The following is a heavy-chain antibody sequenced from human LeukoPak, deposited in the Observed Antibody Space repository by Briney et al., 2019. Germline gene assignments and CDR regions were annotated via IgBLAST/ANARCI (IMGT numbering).Heavy chain of an antibody. V-gene: IGHV1-8*01. J-gene: IGHJ4*02. D-gene: IGHD6-13*01. CDR1: GYTFTSYD. CDR2: MNPNSGNT. CDR3: ARNLNRQQLVPGY. Sequence: GASVKVSCKASGYTFTSYDINWVRQATGQGLEWMGWMNPNSGNTGYAQKFQGRVTMTRNTSISTAYMELSSLRSEDTAVYYCARNLNRQQLVPGYWGQGTLVTVSS.